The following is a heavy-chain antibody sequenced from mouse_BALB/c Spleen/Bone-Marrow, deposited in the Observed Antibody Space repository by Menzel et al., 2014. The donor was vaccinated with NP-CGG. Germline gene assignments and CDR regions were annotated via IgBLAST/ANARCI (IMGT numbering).Heavy chain of an antibody. CDR3: ARSAYYGNYGGY. CDR1: GYTFTDYY. CDR2: IYPGSGNT. Sequence: QVQLKEPGPELVKPGASVKISCKASGYTFTDYYINWVKQKPGQGLEWIGWIYPGSGNTKYNEKFKGKATLTVDTSSSTAYMQLSSLTSEDTAVYFCARSAYYGNYGGYWGQGTTLTVSS. J-gene: IGHJ2*01. V-gene: IGHV1-84*02. D-gene: IGHD2-10*01.